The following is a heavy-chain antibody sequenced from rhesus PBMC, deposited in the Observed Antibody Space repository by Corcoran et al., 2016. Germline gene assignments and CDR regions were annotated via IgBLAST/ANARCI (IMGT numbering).Heavy chain of an antibody. Sequence: QVQLQESGAAVVEPSETRSLTCAGSGGSISSGNWWSWIRPSPGQGLEWWGGIYGSGGSTEYAPSLKSRGTISKDTSKNQFSLKLTAVTAADTAVYYCARDRAAGLPDVDYWGQGVLVTVSS. CDR1: GGSISSGNW. D-gene: IGHD6-13*01. J-gene: IGHJ4*01. CDR2: IYGSGGST. V-gene: IGHV4-93*01. CDR3: ARDRAAGLPDVDY.